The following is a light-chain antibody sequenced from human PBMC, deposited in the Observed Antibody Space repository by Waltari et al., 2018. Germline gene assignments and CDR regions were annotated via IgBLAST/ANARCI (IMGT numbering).Light chain of an antibody. J-gene: IGKJ3*01. Sequence: DIVMTQSPDSLAVSLGERASLTCQSSQSVLERSNSKNSLAWYQQKPGQRPKLLIYWASTRKSGVPDRFSGSGSGTDFTLIINSLQAEDVAVYFCQQYSTSPPTFGPGTRVDL. V-gene: IGKV4-1*01. CDR1: QSVLERSNSKNS. CDR2: WAS. CDR3: QQYSTSPPT.